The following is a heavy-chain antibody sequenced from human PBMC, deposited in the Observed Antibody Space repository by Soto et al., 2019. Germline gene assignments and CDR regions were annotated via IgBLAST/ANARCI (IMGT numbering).Heavy chain of an antibody. J-gene: IGHJ6*02. Sequence: QVQLVESGGGVVQPGRSLRLSCAASGFTFSSYGMHWVRQAPGKGLEWVAVIWYDGSNKYYADSVKGRFTISRDNSKNTLYLQMNSLRAEDTAVYYCARGGGRQLVPEAWYYYYYGMDVWGQGTTVTVSS. CDR3: ARGGGRQLVPEAWYYYYYGMDV. CDR1: GFTFSSYG. CDR2: IWYDGSNK. D-gene: IGHD6-6*01. V-gene: IGHV3-33*01.